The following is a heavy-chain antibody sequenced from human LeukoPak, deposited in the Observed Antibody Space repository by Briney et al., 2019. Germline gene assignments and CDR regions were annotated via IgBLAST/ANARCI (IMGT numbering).Heavy chain of an antibody. V-gene: IGHV3-21*01. J-gene: IGHJ4*02. CDR2: ISSSSSYI. CDR1: GFTFSSYS. D-gene: IGHD6-19*01. Sequence: GGSLRLSCAASGFTFSSYSMNWVRQAPGKGLEWVSSISSSSSYIYYADSVKGRFTISRDNAKNSLYLQMNSLRAEDTAVYYCARGLGSGWYPDIGYWGQGTLVTVSS. CDR3: ARGLGSGWYPDIGY.